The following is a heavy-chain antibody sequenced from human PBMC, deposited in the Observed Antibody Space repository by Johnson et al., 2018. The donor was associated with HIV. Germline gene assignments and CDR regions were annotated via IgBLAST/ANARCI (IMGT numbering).Heavy chain of an antibody. CDR2: ISYDGSNK. Sequence: QVQLVESGGGVVQPGRSLRLSCAASGFTFSSYAMHWVRQAPGKGLEWVAVISYDGSNKYYADSVKGRFTISRDHSKNTLYLQMNSLRAEDTALYYCARILVGVVVRGVNFHDAFDIWGQGTLVTVSS. D-gene: IGHD3-10*01. CDR3: ARILVGVVVRGVNFHDAFDI. J-gene: IGHJ3*02. V-gene: IGHV3-30*14. CDR1: GFTFSSYA.